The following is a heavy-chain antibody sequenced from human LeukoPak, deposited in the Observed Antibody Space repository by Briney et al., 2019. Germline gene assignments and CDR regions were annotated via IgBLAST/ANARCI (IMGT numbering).Heavy chain of an antibody. D-gene: IGHD3-22*01. CDR1: GVTFSRYC. Sequence: PGGSLRLSCPASGVTFSRYCMHWVGQAPGKGLVWVSRIKSDGRSASYADWVKGRFTTSTDDAKNTLYLQMNSLRVEDTALYYCALGYDYDGPDELDVWGQGTVVTVSS. CDR2: IKSDGRSA. J-gene: IGHJ3*01. CDR3: ALGYDYDGPDELDV. V-gene: IGHV3-74*01.